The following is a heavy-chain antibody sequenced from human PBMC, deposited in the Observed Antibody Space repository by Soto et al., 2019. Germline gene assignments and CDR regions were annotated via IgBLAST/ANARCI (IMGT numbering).Heavy chain of an antibody. CDR2: INSDGSST. CDR1: GFTFSSYW. CDR3: ARDVLGRRYYYGSGSYYGMDV. D-gene: IGHD3-10*01. J-gene: IGHJ6*02. V-gene: IGHV3-74*01. Sequence: GGSLRLSCAASGFTFSSYWMHWVRQAPGKGLVWVSRINSDGSSTSYADSVKGRFTISRDNAKNTLYLQMNSLRAEDTAVHYCARDVLGRRYYYGSGSYYGMDVWGQGTTVTVSS.